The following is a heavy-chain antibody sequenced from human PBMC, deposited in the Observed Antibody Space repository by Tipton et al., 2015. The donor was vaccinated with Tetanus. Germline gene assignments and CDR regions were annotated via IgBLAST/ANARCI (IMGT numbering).Heavy chain of an antibody. CDR2: IYYSGST. D-gene: IGHD2/OR15-2a*01. Sequence: WIGYIYYSGSTYYNPSLKSRVTISVDTSKNQFSLKLSSVTAADTAVYYCARLSMIPQWGQGTLVTVSS. J-gene: IGHJ4*02. V-gene: IGHV4-31*02. CDR3: ARLSMIPQ.